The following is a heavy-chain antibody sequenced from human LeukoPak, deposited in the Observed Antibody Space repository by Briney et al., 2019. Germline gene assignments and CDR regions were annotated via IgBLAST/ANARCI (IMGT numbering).Heavy chain of an antibody. CDR2: IGTAGDT. D-gene: IGHD1-26*01. Sequence: GGSLRLSCAASGFTFSSYDMHWVRHATGKGLEWVSAIGTAGDTYYPGSVKGRSTISRENAKNSLYLQMNSLRAGDTAVYYCARDVGASTFDYWGQGTLVTVSS. CDR1: GFTFSSYD. J-gene: IGHJ4*02. CDR3: ARDVGASTFDY. V-gene: IGHV3-13*01.